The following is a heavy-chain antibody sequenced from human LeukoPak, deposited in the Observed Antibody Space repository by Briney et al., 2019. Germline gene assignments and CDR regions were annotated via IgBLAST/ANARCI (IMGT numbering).Heavy chain of an antibody. CDR3: ARQGGVVIIPEFDY. CDR1: GGSISSSSYY. J-gene: IGHJ4*02. CDR2: IYYSGST. Sequence: SETLSLTCTVSGGSISSSSYYWGWIRQPPGKGLEWIGSIYYSGSTYYNPSLKSRVTISVDTSKNQISLKLSSVTAADTAVYYCARQGGVVIIPEFDYWGQGTLVTVSS. V-gene: IGHV4-39*01. D-gene: IGHD3-3*01.